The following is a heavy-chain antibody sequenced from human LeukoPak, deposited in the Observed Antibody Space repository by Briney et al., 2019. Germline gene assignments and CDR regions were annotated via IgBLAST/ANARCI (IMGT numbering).Heavy chain of an antibody. J-gene: IGHJ4*02. CDR2: IRYDGSDK. V-gene: IGHV3-30*02. D-gene: IGHD5-12*01. CDR3: QGGNSGYDLLGYFDY. CDR1: GFTFSSYG. Sequence: PGGSLRLSCAASGFTFSSYGMHWVRQAPGKGLEWVAFIRYDGSDKYYADSVRGRFTISRDNSKNTLYLQMNSLRTEDTAVYYCQGGNSGYDLLGYFDYWGQGTLVTVSS.